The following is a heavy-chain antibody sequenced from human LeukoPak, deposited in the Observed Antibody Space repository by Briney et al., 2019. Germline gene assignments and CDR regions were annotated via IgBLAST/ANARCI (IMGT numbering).Heavy chain of an antibody. J-gene: IGHJ3*02. V-gene: IGHV1-18*01. CDR3: AARNLRSIVGAGGAFDI. CDR2: ISAYNGNT. Sequence: ASVKVSCKASGYTFTGYGISWVRQAPRQGLEWMGWISAYNGNTNYAQKLQGRVTMTTDTSTSTAYMELSSLRSEDTAVYYCAARNLRSIVGAGGAFDIWGQGTMVTVSS. CDR1: GYTFTGYG. D-gene: IGHD1-26*01.